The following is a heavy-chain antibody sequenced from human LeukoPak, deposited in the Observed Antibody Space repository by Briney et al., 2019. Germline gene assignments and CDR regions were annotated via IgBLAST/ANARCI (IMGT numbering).Heavy chain of an antibody. V-gene: IGHV3-7*01. CDR3: ARDMNVVVPAANFDY. CDR2: IKQDGSEK. CDR1: GFTFSSYW. J-gene: IGHJ4*02. D-gene: IGHD2-2*01. Sequence: PRGSLRLSCAASGFTFSSYWMSWVRQAPGKGLEWVANIKQDGSEKYYVDSVKGRFTISRDNAKNSLYLQVNSLRAEDTAVYYCARDMNVVVPAANFDYWGQGTLVTVSS.